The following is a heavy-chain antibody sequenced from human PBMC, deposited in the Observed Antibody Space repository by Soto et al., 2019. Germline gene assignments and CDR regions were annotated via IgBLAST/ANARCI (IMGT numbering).Heavy chain of an antibody. V-gene: IGHV4-59*12. CDR1: GGSISSYY. Sequence: SETLSLTCTVSGGSISSYYWSWIRQPPGKGLEWIGYIYYSGSTNYNPSLKSRVTISVDTSKNQFSLKLSSVTAADTAVYYCARVKYITMVRGVIRWFIDYWGQGTLVTVSS. CDR2: IYYSGST. J-gene: IGHJ4*02. D-gene: IGHD3-10*01. CDR3: ARVKYITMVRGVIRWFIDY.